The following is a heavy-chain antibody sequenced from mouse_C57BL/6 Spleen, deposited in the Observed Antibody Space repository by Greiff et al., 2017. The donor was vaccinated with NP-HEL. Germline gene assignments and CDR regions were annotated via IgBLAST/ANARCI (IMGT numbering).Heavy chain of an antibody. CDR3: ARSYYYYDYDGFDY. V-gene: IGHV1-82*01. CDR1: GYAFSSSW. Sequence: QVQLKQSGPELVKPGASVKISCKASGYAFSSSWMNWVKQRPGKGLEWIGRIYPGDGDTNYNGKFKGKATLTADKSSSTAYMQLSSLTSEDSAVYFCARSYYYYDYDGFDYWGQGTTLTVSS. D-gene: IGHD2-4*01. J-gene: IGHJ2*01. CDR2: IYPGDGDT.